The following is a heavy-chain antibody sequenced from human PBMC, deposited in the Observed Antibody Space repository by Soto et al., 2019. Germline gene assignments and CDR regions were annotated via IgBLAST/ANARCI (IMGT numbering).Heavy chain of an antibody. CDR3: ARNQPIIFSFGSGSLDY. J-gene: IGHJ4*02. Sequence: QLVQSGAEVKKPGASVKVSCKASYYTFTSFGITWVRQAPGHGLEWMGWISGFNGNTNCSQKFQGRVTMTADTSTGTAYMELRSLRSDDTAMYYCARNQPIIFSFGSGSLDYWGQGTLVTVSS. V-gene: IGHV1-18*01. D-gene: IGHD3-10*01. CDR2: ISGFNGNT. CDR1: YYTFTSFG.